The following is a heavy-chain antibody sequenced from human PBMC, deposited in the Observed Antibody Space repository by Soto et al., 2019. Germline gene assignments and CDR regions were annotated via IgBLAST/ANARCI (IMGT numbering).Heavy chain of an antibody. J-gene: IGHJ6*02. CDR2: IIPILGIA. CDR3: ARFRGSYGMAA. V-gene: IGHV1-69*02. Sequence: QVQLVQSGAEVKKPGSSVKVSCKASGGTFSSYTISWVRQAPGQGLEWMGRIIPILGIANYAQKFQGRVTITAEKSTSTAYMELSSLRSHDTAAYYCARFRGSYGMAAWGQGTTVTVS. D-gene: IGHD3-10*01. CDR1: GGTFSSYT.